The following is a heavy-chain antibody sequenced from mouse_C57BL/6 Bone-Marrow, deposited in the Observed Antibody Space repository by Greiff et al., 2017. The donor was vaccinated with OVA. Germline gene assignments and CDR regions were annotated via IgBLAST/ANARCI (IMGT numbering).Heavy chain of an antibody. CDR3: AKALITTVGFAY. D-gene: IGHD1-1*01. CDR1: GYAFSSSW. V-gene: IGHV1-82*01. J-gene: IGHJ3*01. Sequence: LEESGPELVKPGASVKISCKASGYAFSSSWMNWVKQRPGKGLEWIGRIYPGDGDTNYNGKFKGKATLTADKSSSTAYMQLSSLTSEDSAVYFCAKALITTVGFAYWGQGTLVTVSA. CDR2: IYPGDGDT.